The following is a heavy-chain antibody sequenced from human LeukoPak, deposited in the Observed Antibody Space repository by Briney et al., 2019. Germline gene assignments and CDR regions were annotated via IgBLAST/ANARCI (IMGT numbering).Heavy chain of an antibody. CDR2: VYYSGST. CDR3: ARHGTGYFDY. J-gene: IGHJ4*02. V-gene: IGHV4-59*08. D-gene: IGHD1-26*01. CDR1: GGSISTYY. Sequence: PSETLPLTCTASGGSISTYYWSWIRQPPGKGLEWIGYVYYSGSTYYNPSLQSRVTISVDTSKNRFSLKLSSMTAADTAVYYCARHGTGYFDYWGQGTLVTVSS.